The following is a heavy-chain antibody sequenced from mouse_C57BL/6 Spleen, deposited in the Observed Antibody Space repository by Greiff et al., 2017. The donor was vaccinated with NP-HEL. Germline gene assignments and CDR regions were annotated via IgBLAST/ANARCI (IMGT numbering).Heavy chain of an antibody. CDR1: GYAFSSSW. V-gene: IGHV1-82*01. J-gene: IGHJ4*01. CDR2: IYPGDGDT. CDR3: ARTPTSDAMDY. D-gene: IGHD4-1*02. Sequence: QVQLQQSGPELVKPGASVKISCKASGYAFSSSWMNWVKQRPGKGLVWIGRIYPGDGDTNYNGKFKGKATLTADKSSSTAYMQLSSLTSEDSAVYFCARTPTSDAMDYWGQGTSVTVSS.